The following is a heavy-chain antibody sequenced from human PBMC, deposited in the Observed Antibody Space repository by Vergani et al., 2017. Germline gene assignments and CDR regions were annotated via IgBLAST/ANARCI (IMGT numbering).Heavy chain of an antibody. D-gene: IGHD2-2*01. CDR3: ARGGLGYCSSTSWPPEYYYYYYMDV. J-gene: IGHJ6*03. V-gene: IGHV1-69*01. CDR2: IIPIFGTA. Sequence: QVQLVQSGAEVKKPGSSVKVSCKASGGTFSSYAISWVRQAPGQGLEWMGGIIPIFGTANYAQKFQGRVTITADESTSTAYMELSSLRSEDTAVYYCARGGLGYCSSTSWPPEYYYYYYMDVWGKGTTVTVSS. CDR1: GGTFSSYA.